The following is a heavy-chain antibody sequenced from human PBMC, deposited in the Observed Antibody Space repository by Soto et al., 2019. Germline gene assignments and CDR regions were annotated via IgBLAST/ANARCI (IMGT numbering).Heavy chain of an antibody. CDR2: YSGTS. CDR1: GASISRDH. J-gene: IGHJ4*02. D-gene: IGHD3-16*01. V-gene: IGHV4-59*08. CDR3: ATYTAGGGGRGY. Sequence: QVQLQESGPGLVKPSETLSLTCTVSGASISRDHWNWIRQPPGKGLEWIGEYSGTSNYNPSLRSRGTISVDTSNNQVSLNLSSVTAADPAVYYCATYTAGGGGRGYWGQGTLVTVSS.